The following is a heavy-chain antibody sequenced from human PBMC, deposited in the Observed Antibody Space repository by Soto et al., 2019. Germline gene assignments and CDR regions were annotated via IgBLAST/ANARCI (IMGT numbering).Heavy chain of an antibody. CDR1: GGSFSGYY. Sequence: PSETLSLTCAVYGGSFSGYYWSWIRQPPGKGLDWIGEINHSRSTNYNPSLKSRVTISVDTSKNQFSLKLSSVTAADTAVYYCARDTYYYDSSGYYYGYAFDIWGQGTMVTVSS. J-gene: IGHJ3*02. CDR2: INHSRST. V-gene: IGHV4-34*01. D-gene: IGHD3-22*01. CDR3: ARDTYYYDSSGYYYGYAFDI.